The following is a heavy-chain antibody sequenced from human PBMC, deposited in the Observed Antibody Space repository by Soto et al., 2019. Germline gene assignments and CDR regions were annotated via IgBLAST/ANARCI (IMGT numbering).Heavy chain of an antibody. D-gene: IGHD5-12*01. CDR1: GVSFGDYY. Sequence: EVQLVESGGGLVQPGGSLRLSCVASGVSFGDYYMDWVRLAPGKGLEWVGRIKSKANSYTTQYAASVKGRFTISSDDSKNSLYLQMDSLKTEDTAVYFCSTKWNIVTTRSDYWGQGSLVTVSS. V-gene: IGHV3-72*01. CDR2: IKSKANSYTT. CDR3: STKWNIVTTRSDY. J-gene: IGHJ4*02.